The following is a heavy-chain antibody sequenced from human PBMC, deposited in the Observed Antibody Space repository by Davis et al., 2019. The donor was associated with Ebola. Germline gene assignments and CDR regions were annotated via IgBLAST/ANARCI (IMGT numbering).Heavy chain of an antibody. D-gene: IGHD6-13*01. Sequence: AASVKVSCKASGYTFSNYAMNWIRQAPGQGLEWMGWINTNTGNPTYAQGFTGRFVFSLDTSVSTAYLQISSLKAEDTAVYYCARGGSSWHKYYYGMDVWGKGTTVTVSS. J-gene: IGHJ6*04. CDR3: ARGGSSWHKYYYGMDV. CDR2: INTNTGNP. V-gene: IGHV7-4-1*02. CDR1: GYTFSNYA.